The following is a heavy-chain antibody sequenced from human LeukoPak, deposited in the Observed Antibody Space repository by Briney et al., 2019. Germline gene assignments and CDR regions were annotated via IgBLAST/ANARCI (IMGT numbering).Heavy chain of an antibody. V-gene: IGHV3-9*01. D-gene: IGHD6-19*01. CDR1: GFTFDDYA. CDR3: ARGNRDSSGFYYYYSMDV. J-gene: IGHJ6*02. CDR2: ISRDSKNI. Sequence: GRSLRLSCSASGFTFDDYAMFWVRQGPGKGLEWVSGISRDSKNIGYAASVKGRFTISRDNPKNSLHLQLSSLRAQDTAFYYCARGNRDSSGFYYYYSMDVRGQGTTVTVSS.